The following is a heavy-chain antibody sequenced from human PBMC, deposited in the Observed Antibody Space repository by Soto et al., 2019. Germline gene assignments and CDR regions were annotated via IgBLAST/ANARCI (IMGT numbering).Heavy chain of an antibody. Sequence: GGSLRLSCAAAGFTFSNAWMNWVRQAPGKGLEWVGRIKSKTDGGTTDYAAPVKGRFTISRDDSKNTLYLQMNSLKTEDTAVYYCTTDPVTMIVVVPSSGWGQGTLVTVSS. J-gene: IGHJ4*02. D-gene: IGHD3-22*01. V-gene: IGHV3-15*07. CDR1: GFTFSNAW. CDR3: TTDPVTMIVVVPSSG. CDR2: IKSKTDGGTT.